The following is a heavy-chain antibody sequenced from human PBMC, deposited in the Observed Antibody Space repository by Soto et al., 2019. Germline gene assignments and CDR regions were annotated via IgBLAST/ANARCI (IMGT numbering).Heavy chain of an antibody. V-gene: IGHV3-9*01. CDR1: GFTFDDYA. D-gene: IGHD3-10*01. Sequence: GGSLRLSCAASGFTFDDYAMHWVRQAPGKGLEWVSGISWNSGSIGYADSVKGRFTISRDNAKNSLYLQMNSLRAEDTALYYCALGFGELLDAFDIWGQGTMVTVSS. J-gene: IGHJ3*02. CDR2: ISWNSGSI. CDR3: ALGFGELLDAFDI.